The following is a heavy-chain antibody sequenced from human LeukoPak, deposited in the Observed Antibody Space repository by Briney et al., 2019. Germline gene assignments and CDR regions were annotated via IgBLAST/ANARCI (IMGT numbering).Heavy chain of an antibody. D-gene: IGHD3/OR15-3a*01. V-gene: IGHV1-8*03. CDR1: GYTFTSYD. CDR2: MNPNSGNT. CDR3: ARGVRSAKPIVNFGVVSRDEYYYYMDV. J-gene: IGHJ6*03. Sequence: ASVKVSCKASGYTFTSYDINWVRQATGQGLEWMGWMNPNSGNTGYAQKFQGRVTITRNTSISTAYMELSTLKSEDTAVYYYARGVRSAKPIVNFGVVSRDEYYYYMDVWGKGTTVTVSS.